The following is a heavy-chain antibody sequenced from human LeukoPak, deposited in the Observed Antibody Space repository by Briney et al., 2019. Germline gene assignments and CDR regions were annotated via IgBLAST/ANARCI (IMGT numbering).Heavy chain of an antibody. J-gene: IGHJ4*02. CDR3: ARGDGYNFFDY. V-gene: IGHV3-53*01. Sequence: GGSLTLSCAVSGFSVTNNYMSWVRQAPGKGLEWVSVFYVGGATYYAASVKGRFTISRDNSENTLYLQMKSLRAEDTAVYYCARGDGYNFFDYWGQGILVTVSS. CDR2: FYVGGAT. CDR1: GFSVTNNY. D-gene: IGHD5-24*01.